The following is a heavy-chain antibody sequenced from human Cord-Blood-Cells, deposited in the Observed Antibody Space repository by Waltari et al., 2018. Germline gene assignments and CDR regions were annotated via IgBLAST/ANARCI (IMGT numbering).Heavy chain of an antibody. J-gene: IGHJ4*02. D-gene: IGHD6-13*01. Sequence: QGQLVESGGGVVQPGRSLRLSCAASGCTFSGYGQHWVRQAPGKGVEWVAVISYDGSNKYYADSVKGRFTISRDNSKNTLYLQMNSLRAEDTAVYYCAKSRIAAAVLDYWGQGTLVTVSS. CDR2: ISYDGSNK. CDR3: AKSRIAAAVLDY. V-gene: IGHV3-30*18. CDR1: GCTFSGYG.